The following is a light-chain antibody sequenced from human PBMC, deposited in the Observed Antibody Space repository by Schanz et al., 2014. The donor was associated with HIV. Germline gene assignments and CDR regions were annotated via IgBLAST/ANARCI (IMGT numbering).Light chain of an antibody. Sequence: QSLLAQPPSVSGAPGQRVTISCTGSSSNIGADYDVHWYQLLPGTAPRLLIFDNTNRPSGVPARFSGSKSGSSASLDISGLQAEDEADYYCLSYDRSLSGPYLFGTGTKLTVL. CDR2: DNT. V-gene: IGLV1-40*01. J-gene: IGLJ1*01. CDR1: SSNIGADYD. CDR3: LSYDRSLSGPYL.